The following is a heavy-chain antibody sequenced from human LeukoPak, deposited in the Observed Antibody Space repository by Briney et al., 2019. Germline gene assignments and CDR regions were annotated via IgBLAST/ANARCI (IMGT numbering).Heavy chain of an antibody. CDR2: ISSTSIYI. Sequence: GGSLRLSCAASGFTFSSFSMNWVRQAPGKGLEWVSSISSTSIYIYYADSVKGRFTISRDNSKNTLYLQMNSLRAEDTAVYYCAKTSVDFWSGYYYYFDYWGQGTLVTVSS. CDR1: GFTFSSFS. J-gene: IGHJ4*02. D-gene: IGHD3-3*01. V-gene: IGHV3-21*01. CDR3: AKTSVDFWSGYYYYFDY.